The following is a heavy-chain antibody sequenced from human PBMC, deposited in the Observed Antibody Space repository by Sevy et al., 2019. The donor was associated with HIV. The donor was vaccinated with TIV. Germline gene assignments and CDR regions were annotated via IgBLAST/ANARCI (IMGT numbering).Heavy chain of an antibody. Sequence: GGSLRLSCAASGFTFSSYALLWVRQAPGKGLEWASLISYDGSKKYYSDSVKRRFAISRDESKTTLFLQMNSLRTEDTAIYYCARVGVSYCTDDCYHRFDYWGRGTLVTVSS. CDR1: GFTFSSYA. CDR3: ARVGVSYCTDDCYHRFDY. J-gene: IGHJ4*02. CDR2: ISYDGSKK. V-gene: IGHV3-30*09. D-gene: IGHD2-21*02.